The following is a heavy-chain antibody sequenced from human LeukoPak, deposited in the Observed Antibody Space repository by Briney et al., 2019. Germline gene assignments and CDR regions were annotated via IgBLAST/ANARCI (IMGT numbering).Heavy chain of an antibody. J-gene: IGHJ5*02. CDR2: INPNTGDT. CDR3: ARDFAVAGLVRWFDT. D-gene: IGHD6-19*01. Sequence: GASVRVSCKASGYTFTDHNMYWVRQAPGQGLEWVAWINPNTGDTKYAQKFQGRVTMTRDTSISTAYMELSRLRSDDPAVYYCARDFAVAGLVRWFDTWGQGTLVTVSS. V-gene: IGHV1-2*02. CDR1: GYTFTDHN.